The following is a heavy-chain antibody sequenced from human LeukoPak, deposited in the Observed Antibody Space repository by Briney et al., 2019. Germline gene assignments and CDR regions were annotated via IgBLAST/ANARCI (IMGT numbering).Heavy chain of an antibody. CDR3: ARVTMWFGESLLYSFDY. V-gene: IGHV1-24*01. CDR1: GYTLTELS. D-gene: IGHD3-10*01. J-gene: IGHJ4*02. Sequence: EASVKVSCKVSGYTLTELSMHWVRQAPGKGLEWMGGFDPEDGETIYAQKFQGRVTMTEDTSTDTAYMELSSLRSEDTAVYYCARVTMWFGESLLYSFDYWGQGTLVTVSS. CDR2: FDPEDGET.